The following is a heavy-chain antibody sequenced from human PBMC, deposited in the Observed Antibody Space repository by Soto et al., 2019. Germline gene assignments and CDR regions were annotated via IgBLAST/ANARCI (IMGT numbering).Heavy chain of an antibody. Sequence: EVQLVESGGGLVQPGTSLRLSCAASGFTFDDYAMHWGRQAPGKGLEWVSGIVWNNGNIAYADSVKGRFIISRDNAKNSLYLQMNSLRTEDTALYYCVRIPAAIGYMDVWGKGTTVTVSS. J-gene: IGHJ6*03. V-gene: IGHV3-9*01. CDR1: GFTFDDYA. CDR3: VRIPAAIGYMDV. CDR2: IVWNNGNI. D-gene: IGHD2-2*02.